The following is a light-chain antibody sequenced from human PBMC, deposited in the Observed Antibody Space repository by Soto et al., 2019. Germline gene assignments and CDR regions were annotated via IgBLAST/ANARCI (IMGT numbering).Light chain of an antibody. CDR3: SSYTSSSTYV. V-gene: IGLV2-14*01. Sequence: SALTQRASVSGSPGQSITISCTGTSSDVGGYNYVSWYQQHPGKAPKLMIYEVSNRPSGVSNRFSGSKSGNTASLTISGLQAEDEADYYCSSYTSSSTYVFGTGTKVTVL. J-gene: IGLJ1*01. CDR1: SSDVGGYNY. CDR2: EVS.